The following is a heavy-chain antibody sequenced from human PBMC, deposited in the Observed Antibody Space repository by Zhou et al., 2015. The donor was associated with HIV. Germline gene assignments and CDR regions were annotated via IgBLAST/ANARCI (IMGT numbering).Heavy chain of an antibody. CDR2: IIPIFGTA. CDR1: GGTFSSYA. Sequence: QVQLVQSGAEVKKPGASVKVSCKASGGTFSSYAISWVRQAPGQGLEWMGGIIPIFGTANYAQKFQGRVTITADESTSTAYMELSSLRSEDTAVYYCARGERVVVAATGYYYYGMDVWGQGTTVTVSS. V-gene: IGHV1-69*01. J-gene: IGHJ6*02. D-gene: IGHD2-15*01. CDR3: ARGERVVVAATGYYYYGMDV.